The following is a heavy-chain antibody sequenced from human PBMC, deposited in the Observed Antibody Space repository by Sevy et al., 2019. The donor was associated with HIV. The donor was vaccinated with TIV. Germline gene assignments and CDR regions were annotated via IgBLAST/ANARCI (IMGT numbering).Heavy chain of an antibody. J-gene: IGHJ2*01. CDR2: ISWNSGKI. CDR3: AKDIMSGSDCLDWYFDL. Sequence: GGSLRLSCAASGFTFDDYAMHWVRQAPGKGLEWVSGISWNSGKIDYADSVKGRFTISRDDAKNSLYLQMNSLRTEDTALYYCAKDIMSGSDCLDWYFDLWGRGTLVTVSS. V-gene: IGHV3-9*01. D-gene: IGHD1-26*01. CDR1: GFTFDDYA.